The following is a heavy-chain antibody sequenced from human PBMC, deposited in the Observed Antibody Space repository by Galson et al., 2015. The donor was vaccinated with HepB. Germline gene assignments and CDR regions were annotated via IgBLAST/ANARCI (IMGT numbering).Heavy chain of an antibody. CDR1: GDSVSGFY. CDR3: ARAPPLKVGRHTFPYYAMDT. CDR2: IYSDGST. V-gene: IGHV4-59*02. J-gene: IGHJ6*02. Sequence: ETLSLTCSVSGDSVSGFYWSWIRQRPEKGLEWIGYIYSDGSTNYSPSLKSRVTILLDTSRNLLSLKMMSVTTEDTGVYYCARAPPLKVGRHTFPYYAMDTWSPGTTVSVSS. D-gene: IGHD1-14*01.